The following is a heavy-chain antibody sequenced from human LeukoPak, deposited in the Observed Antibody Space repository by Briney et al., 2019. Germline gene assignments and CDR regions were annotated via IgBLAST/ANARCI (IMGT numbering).Heavy chain of an antibody. CDR1: GGSIGGHY. V-gene: IGHV4-4*07. D-gene: IGHD1-26*01. Sequence: PSETLSLTCSVSGGSIGGHYWNWIRQAPGKGLEWIGHIFTSGSPNYSPSLRSRVTFSRDTARSQIYLRMTSVTAADTAVYYCARSSGSRYYIDYWGQGTLVTVSS. J-gene: IGHJ4*02. CDR2: IFTSGSP. CDR3: ARSSGSRYYIDY.